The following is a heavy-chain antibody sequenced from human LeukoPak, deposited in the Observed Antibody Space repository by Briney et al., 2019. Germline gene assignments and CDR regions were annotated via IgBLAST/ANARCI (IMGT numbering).Heavy chain of an antibody. CDR3: AREGGFYRPLDY. J-gene: IGHJ4*02. Sequence: PSETLSLTCGVSGGSLTSTNWWTWVRQPPGKGLEWIGEVHLDGRTNYNPSLKSRLTMSVDLSENHISLKLTSVTAADTAAYYCAREGGFYRPLDYSGQGTLVTVSS. V-gene: IGHV4-4*02. D-gene: IGHD3-3*01. CDR2: VHLDGRT. CDR1: GGSLTSTNW.